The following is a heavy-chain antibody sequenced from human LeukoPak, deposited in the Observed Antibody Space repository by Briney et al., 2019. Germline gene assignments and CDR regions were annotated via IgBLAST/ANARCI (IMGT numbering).Heavy chain of an antibody. Sequence: ASVKVSCKASGYTFTGYYMHWVRQAPGQGLEWMGWINPNSGGTNYAQKFQGWVTMTRDTSISTAYMELSRLRSDDTAVYYCARDRRDGYNLGFDYWGQGTLVTVSS. V-gene: IGHV1-2*04. CDR3: ARDRRDGYNLGFDY. CDR2: INPNSGGT. D-gene: IGHD5-24*01. CDR1: GYTFTGYY. J-gene: IGHJ4*02.